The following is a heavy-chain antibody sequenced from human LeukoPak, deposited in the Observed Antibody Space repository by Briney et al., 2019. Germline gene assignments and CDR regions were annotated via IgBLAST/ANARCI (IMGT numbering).Heavy chain of an antibody. D-gene: IGHD6-19*01. Sequence: PGGSLRLSWAASGFTFSNAWMSWVRQAPGKGLEWVGRIKSKTDGGTTDYAAPVKGRFTISRDDSKNTLYLQMNSLKTEDTAVYYCGSGSGWYSPDYWGQGTLVTVSS. V-gene: IGHV3-15*01. J-gene: IGHJ4*02. CDR1: GFTFSNAW. CDR2: IKSKTDGGTT. CDR3: GSGSGWYSPDY.